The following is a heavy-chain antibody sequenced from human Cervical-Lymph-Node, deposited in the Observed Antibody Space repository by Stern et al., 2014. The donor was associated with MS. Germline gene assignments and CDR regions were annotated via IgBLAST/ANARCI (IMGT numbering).Heavy chain of an antibody. CDR3: ARSAVYDDSGAYHMDV. D-gene: IGHD4-17*01. CDR1: GWTLTYRY. Sequence: VQLEESGGEVKKTGSSVKVSCKASGWTLTYRYLHWVRQAPGQALEWMGWITPYNGNTNYAQKFQGRLTISRDTSMRTSYMELTSLRSDDTAIYFCARSAVYDDSGAYHMDVWGQGTTVTVSS. CDR2: ITPYNGNT. J-gene: IGHJ6*02. V-gene: IGHV1-45*02.